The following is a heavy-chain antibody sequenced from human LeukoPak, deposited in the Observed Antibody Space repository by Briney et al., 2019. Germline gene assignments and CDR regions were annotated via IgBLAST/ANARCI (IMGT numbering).Heavy chain of an antibody. Sequence: PSETLSLTCTVSGGSISSSSYYWGWIRQPPGKGLEWIGSIYYSGSTYYNPSLKSRVTISVDTSKTQFSLKLSSVTAADTTVYYCARTQYCTNGVCRYYYDSSGSYFDYWGQGTLVTVSS. J-gene: IGHJ4*02. CDR1: GGSISSSSYY. CDR3: ARTQYCTNGVCRYYYDSSGSYFDY. V-gene: IGHV4-39*01. CDR2: IYYSGST. D-gene: IGHD2-8*01.